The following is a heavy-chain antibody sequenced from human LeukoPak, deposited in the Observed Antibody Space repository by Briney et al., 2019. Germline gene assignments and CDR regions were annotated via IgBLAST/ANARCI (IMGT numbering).Heavy chain of an antibody. V-gene: IGHV4-34*01. CDR3: ARSLIVVVWFDP. J-gene: IGHJ5*02. Sequence: SETLSLTCTVSGGSIDTYYWSWIRQPPGKGLEWIGEINHSGSTNYNPSLKSRVTISVDTSKNQFSLKLSSVTAADTAVYYCARSLIVVVWFDPWGQGTLVTVSS. D-gene: IGHD3-22*01. CDR1: GGSIDTYY. CDR2: INHSGST.